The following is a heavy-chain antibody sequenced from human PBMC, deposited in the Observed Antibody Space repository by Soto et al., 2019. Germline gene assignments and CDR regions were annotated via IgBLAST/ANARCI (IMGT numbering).Heavy chain of an antibody. V-gene: IGHV3-72*01. Sequence: GGSRRLSCAGSGFTLSNRYIDWVRQAPGKGLAWVGRSRDKAEGYSTAYAASVKGRFTTSIDESKNSMSLPMNSLKIEDTALYYCVRATYFFASSGYTSCFDYWGQGTLVTVSS. J-gene: IGHJ4*02. CDR1: GFTLSNRY. CDR3: VRATYFFASSGYTSCFDY. D-gene: IGHD3-22*01. CDR2: SRDKAEGYST.